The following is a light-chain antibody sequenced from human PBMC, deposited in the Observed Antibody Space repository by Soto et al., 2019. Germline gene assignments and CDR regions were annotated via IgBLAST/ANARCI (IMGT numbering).Light chain of an antibody. CDR1: QSVNRNY. Sequence: EIVLTQSPGTLSLSPGERATLSCRASQSVNRNYLAWYQHKPGQSPRVLIYVASSRATGIPDRFSGSVSGTDFTLTISRREPEDFAVYYCQQYDSSPRTFGQGTKVEIK. CDR2: VAS. J-gene: IGKJ1*01. CDR3: QQYDSSPRT. V-gene: IGKV3-20*01.